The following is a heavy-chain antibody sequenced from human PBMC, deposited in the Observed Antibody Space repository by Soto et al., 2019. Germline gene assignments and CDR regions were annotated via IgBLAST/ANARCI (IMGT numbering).Heavy chain of an antibody. CDR1: GYTFTSYG. J-gene: IGHJ3*02. Sequence: GASVKVSCKAPGYTFTSYGISWVRQAPGQGLEWMGWISAYNGNTNYAQKLQGRVTMTTDTSTSTAYMELRSLRSDDTAVYYCARVSGQAYDSDAFDIWGQGTMVTVSS. V-gene: IGHV1-18*01. CDR2: ISAYNGNT. D-gene: IGHD3-16*01. CDR3: ARVSGQAYDSDAFDI.